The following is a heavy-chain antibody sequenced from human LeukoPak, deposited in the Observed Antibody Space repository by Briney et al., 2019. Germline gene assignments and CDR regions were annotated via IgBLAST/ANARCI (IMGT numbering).Heavy chain of an antibody. CDR2: IIPIFGTA. J-gene: IGHJ6*02. V-gene: IGHV1-69*01. CDR1: GGTFSSYA. Sequence: GASVKVSCKASGGTFSSYAISWVRQAPGQGLEWMGGIIPIFGTASYAQKFQGRVTITADESTSTVYMELSSLRSEDTAVYYCATYYDFWSGYYPIKPYYYYGMDVWGQGTTVTVSS. D-gene: IGHD3-3*01. CDR3: ATYYDFWSGYYPIKPYYYYGMDV.